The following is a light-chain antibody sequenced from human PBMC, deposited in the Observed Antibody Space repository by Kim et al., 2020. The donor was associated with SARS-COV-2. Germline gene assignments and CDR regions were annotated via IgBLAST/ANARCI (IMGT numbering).Light chain of an antibody. CDR3: KQYDTSPRS. V-gene: IGKV3-20*01. CDR2: GAS. J-gene: IGKJ1*01. CDR1: QSVSIAS. Sequence: CPGKAASHSCRASQSVSIASVAWYQHKTSQPPRLLSYGASSRATGIPDRFSGSGSGTDFTLTIRRLEPEDFAVYYCKQYDTSPRSLGQGTKMDIK.